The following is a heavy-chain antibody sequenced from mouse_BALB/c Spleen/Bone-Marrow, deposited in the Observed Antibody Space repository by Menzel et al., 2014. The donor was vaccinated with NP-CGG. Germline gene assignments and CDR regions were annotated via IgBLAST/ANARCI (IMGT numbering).Heavy chain of an antibody. J-gene: IGHJ4*01. CDR2: ISNGGGST. V-gene: IGHV5-12*02. Sequence: EVQGVESGRGLVQPGGSLKLSCATSGFTFSDYYMYWVRQTPEKRLEWVAYISNGGGSTYYPDTVKGRFTISRDNAKNTLYLQMSRLKSEDTAMYYCARGGIYYGMDYWGQGTSVTVSS. CDR1: GFTFSDYY. CDR3: ARGGIYYGMDY.